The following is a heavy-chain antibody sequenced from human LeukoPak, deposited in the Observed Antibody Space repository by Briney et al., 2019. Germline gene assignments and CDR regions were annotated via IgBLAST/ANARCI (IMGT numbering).Heavy chain of an antibody. Sequence: PSETLSLTCAVYGVSFSGYYWSWIRQPPGKGLEWIGEINHSGSTNYNPSLKSRVTISVDTSKNQFSLKLSSVTAADTAVYYCARVRGYYGSGSYLGCFDYWGQGTLVTVSS. J-gene: IGHJ4*02. CDR3: ARVRGYYGSGSYLGCFDY. D-gene: IGHD3-10*01. CDR1: GVSFSGYY. V-gene: IGHV4-34*01. CDR2: INHSGST.